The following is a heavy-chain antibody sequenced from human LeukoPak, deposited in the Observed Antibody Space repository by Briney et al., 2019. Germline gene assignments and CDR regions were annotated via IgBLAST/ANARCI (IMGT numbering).Heavy chain of an antibody. CDR3: ARDAGAVDY. CDR1: GGSISSSSYY. V-gene: IGHV4-61*01. Sequence: SETLSLTCTVSGGSISSSSYYWSWIRQPPGKGLEWIGYIYYSGSTNYNPSLKSRVTISVDTSKNQFSLKLSSVTAADTAVYYCARDAGAVDYWGQGTLVTVSS. CDR2: IYYSGST. D-gene: IGHD1-26*01. J-gene: IGHJ4*02.